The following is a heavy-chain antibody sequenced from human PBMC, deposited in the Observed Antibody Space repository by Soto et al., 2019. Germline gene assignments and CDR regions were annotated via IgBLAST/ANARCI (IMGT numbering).Heavy chain of an antibody. CDR2: ISGSGGST. Sequence: EVQLLESGGGLVQPGVSLRLSCAASGFTFSSYDMRCVRQAPGKGLEWVSAISGSGGSTYYADSVKGRFTISRDNSKNTLYLQMNSLRAEDTAVYYCAKRGSGSYFDYWGQGTLVTVSS. D-gene: IGHD1-26*01. V-gene: IGHV3-23*01. CDR3: AKRGSGSYFDY. CDR1: GFTFSSYD. J-gene: IGHJ4*02.